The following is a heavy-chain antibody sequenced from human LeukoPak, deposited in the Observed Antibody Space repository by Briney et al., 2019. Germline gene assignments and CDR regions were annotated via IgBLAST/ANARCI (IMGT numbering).Heavy chain of an antibody. CDR2: ISGSGGST. Sequence: TGGSLRLSCAASGFTFSTYAMNWVRQAPGKGLEWVSTISGSGGSTYYADSVKGRFTISRDNSKNTLYLQMNSLRAEDTVVYYCAYGDYDCWGQGTLVTVSS. CDR3: AYGDYDC. CDR1: GFTFSTYA. V-gene: IGHV3-23*01. J-gene: IGHJ4*02. D-gene: IGHD4-17*01.